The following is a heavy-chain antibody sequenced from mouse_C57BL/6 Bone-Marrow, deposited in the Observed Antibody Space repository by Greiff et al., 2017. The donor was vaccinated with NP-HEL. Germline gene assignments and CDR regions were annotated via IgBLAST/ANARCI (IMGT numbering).Heavy chain of an antibody. V-gene: IGHV5-17*01. CDR3: ARHVNYAMDY. CDR2: ISSGSSTI. J-gene: IGHJ4*01. CDR1: GFTFSDYG. Sequence: EVQVVESGGGLVKPGGSLKLSCAASGFTFSDYGMHWVRQAPEKGLEWVAYISSGSSTIYYADTVKGRFTISRDNAKNTLFLQMTSLRSEDTAMYYCARHVNYAMDYWGQGTSVTVSS.